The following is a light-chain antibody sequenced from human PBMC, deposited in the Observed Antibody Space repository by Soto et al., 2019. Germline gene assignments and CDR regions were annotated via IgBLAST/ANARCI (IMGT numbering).Light chain of an antibody. CDR2: GND. J-gene: IGLJ3*02. Sequence: QSVLTQSPSASGTPGQRVTISCSGSRSNIGAGYDVHWYQQLPGTAPKLLIFGNDNRPSGVPDRFSGSKSGTSASLAITGLQADDEADYYCQSYDTSLSAWVFGGGTKLTVL. CDR1: RSNIGAGYD. V-gene: IGLV1-40*01. CDR3: QSYDTSLSAWV.